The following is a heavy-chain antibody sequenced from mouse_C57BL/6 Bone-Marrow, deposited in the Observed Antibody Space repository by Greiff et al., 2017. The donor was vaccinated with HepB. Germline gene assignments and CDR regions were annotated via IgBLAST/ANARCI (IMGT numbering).Heavy chain of an antibody. Sequence: VKLMESGPELVKPGASVKISCKASGYAFSSSWMNWVKQRPGKGLEWIGRIYPGDGDTNYNGKFKGKATLTADKSSSTAYMHISSLTSEDSAVYFCARQLRTGFAYWGQGTLVTVSA. CDR3: ARQLRTGFAY. J-gene: IGHJ3*01. D-gene: IGHD3-2*02. V-gene: IGHV1-82*01. CDR2: IYPGDGDT. CDR1: GYAFSSSW.